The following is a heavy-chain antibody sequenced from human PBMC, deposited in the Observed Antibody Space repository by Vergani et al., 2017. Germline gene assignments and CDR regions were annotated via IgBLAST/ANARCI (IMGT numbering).Heavy chain of an antibody. CDR1: GGSISSGAFS. V-gene: IGHV4-30-2*01. CDR2: IFQSGSP. J-gene: IGHJ6*03. Sequence: QLQLPESGSGLVKPSQTLSLNCAASGGSISSGAFSWGWIRQPPGRGLQWIGHIFQSGSPDYNPSLKSRVTMSVDTSKNQFSLKLSSVTAADTAVYYCAREHMDIVVVPAATSDYYYYYMDVWGKGTTVTVSS. D-gene: IGHD2-2*03. CDR3: AREHMDIVVVPAATSDYYYYYMDV.